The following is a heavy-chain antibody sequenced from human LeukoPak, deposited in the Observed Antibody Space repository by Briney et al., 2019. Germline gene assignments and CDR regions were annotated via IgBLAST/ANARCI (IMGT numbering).Heavy chain of an antibody. V-gene: IGHV4-38-2*01. CDR3: ARRDWYLRGDAFDI. CDR1: RSSLSRDYY. D-gene: IGHD3/OR15-3a*01. Sequence: SETLSLTRPVSRSSLSRDYYCGWIPQPPGKGLEWSVNVYHSGNNYYNPSLKSRVSISLHTSKNEFSLNLTSVTAADAAVYFCARRDWYLRGDAFDIGGQGTMVTVSS. J-gene: IGHJ3*02. CDR2: VYHSGNN.